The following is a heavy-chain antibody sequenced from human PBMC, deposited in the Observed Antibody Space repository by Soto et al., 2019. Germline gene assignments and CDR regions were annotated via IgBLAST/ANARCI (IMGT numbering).Heavy chain of an antibody. CDR1: GISFSNYA. Sequence: GGSLRLSCSASGISFSNYAMHWVRQAPGKGLEYVSAISGNGANTFHADSGKGRFTISRDNSKDTLYLQMSSLRPEDTAVYYCVSRYTSSWFFDYWGQGTLVTV. V-gene: IGHV3-64D*08. CDR2: ISGNGANT. J-gene: IGHJ4*02. D-gene: IGHD6-13*01. CDR3: VSRYTSSWFFDY.